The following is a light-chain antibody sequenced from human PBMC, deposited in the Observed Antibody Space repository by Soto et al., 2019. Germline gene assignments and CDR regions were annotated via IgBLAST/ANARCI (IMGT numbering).Light chain of an antibody. V-gene: IGKV1-5*03. CDR1: QSIVIW. CDR3: QQYNDYSWT. J-gene: IGKJ1*01. CDR2: KAS. Sequence: IQMTQSPSTLSASVGDRVAITCRASQSIVIWLAWYQQKPGKAPRFVIYKASSLESGGPSRFSGSGYGTEFTLTISSLQPDDFATYYCQQYNDYSWTFGQGTKVEI.